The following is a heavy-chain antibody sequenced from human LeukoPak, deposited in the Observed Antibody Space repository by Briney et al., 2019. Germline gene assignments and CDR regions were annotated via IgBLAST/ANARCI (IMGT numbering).Heavy chain of an antibody. V-gene: IGHV3-23*01. D-gene: IGHD1-20*01. CDR3: AEVLYNWNPFDY. J-gene: IGHJ4*02. CDR1: GFTFSSFA. Sequence: PGGSLRLSCAASGFTFSSFAMSWVRQAPGKGLEWVSTISASGGSTYYADSVKGRFTISRDNSKNTVYLQMNSLRAEDTAVYYCAEVLYNWNPFDYWGQGTLVTVSS. CDR2: ISASGGST.